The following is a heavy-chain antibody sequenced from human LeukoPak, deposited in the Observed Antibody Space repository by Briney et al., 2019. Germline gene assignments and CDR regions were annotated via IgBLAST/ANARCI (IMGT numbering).Heavy chain of an antibody. CDR3: ANRRGTSGWSEGYFDY. V-gene: IGHV2-5*02. CDR1: GFSLSTSGVG. Sequence: SGPTLVKPTQTLTLTCTFSGFSLSTSGVGVGWIRQPPGKSPEWLALIYWDDDKRYSPSLKSRLTITKYTSKNQVVLTMTNVDPLDTATYYCANRRGTSGWSEGYFDYWGQGTLVTVSS. D-gene: IGHD6-19*01. CDR2: IYWDDDK. J-gene: IGHJ4*02.